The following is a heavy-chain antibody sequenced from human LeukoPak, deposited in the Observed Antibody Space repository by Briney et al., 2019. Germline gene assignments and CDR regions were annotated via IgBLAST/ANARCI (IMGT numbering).Heavy chain of an antibody. CDR2: IQSDGIKK. V-gene: IGHV3-30*02. CDR1: GFTFSSYG. D-gene: IGHD3-3*01. J-gene: IGHJ4*02. CDR3: AKDLRPYYDFSGGLDY. Sequence: GGSLRLSCAASGFTFSSYGMHWVRQAPGKGLEWVAFIQSDGIKKYDADSVKGRFTISRDNSKNTLYLQMNRLRVEDTAVYYCAKDLRPYYDFSGGLDYWGQGTLVTVSS.